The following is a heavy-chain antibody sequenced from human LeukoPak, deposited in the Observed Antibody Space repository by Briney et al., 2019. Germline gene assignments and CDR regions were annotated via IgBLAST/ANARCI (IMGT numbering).Heavy chain of an antibody. CDR2: IKSKTDGGTT. CDR3: TTGATWIQLWFGEYYYYTDV. D-gene: IGHD5-18*01. V-gene: IGHV3-15*01. Sequence: PGGSLRLSCAASGFTFSNAWMSWVRQAPGKGLEWVGRIKSKTDGGTTDYAAPVKGRFTISRDDSRNTLYLQMNSLKTEDTAVYYCTTGATWIQLWFGEYYYYTDVWGKGTTVTVSS. J-gene: IGHJ6*03. CDR1: GFTFSNAW.